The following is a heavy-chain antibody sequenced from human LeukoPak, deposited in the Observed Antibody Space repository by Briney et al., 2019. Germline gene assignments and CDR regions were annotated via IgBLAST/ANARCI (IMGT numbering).Heavy chain of an antibody. CDR1: GFTFSSYG. Sequence: GGSLRLSCAASGFTFSSYGMHWVGQAPGKRLEGVAFIRYDGSNKYYADSVKGRFTISRDNSKNTLYLQMNSLRAEDTAVYYCAKGMDYYYMDVWGKGTTVTVSS. V-gene: IGHV3-30*02. D-gene: IGHD2-2*03. CDR3: AKGMDYYYMDV. J-gene: IGHJ6*03. CDR2: IRYDGSNK.